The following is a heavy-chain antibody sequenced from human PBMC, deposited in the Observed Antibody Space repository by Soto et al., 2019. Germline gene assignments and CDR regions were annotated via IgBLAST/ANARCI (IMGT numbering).Heavy chain of an antibody. D-gene: IGHD3-22*01. CDR2: IYYSGRT. Sequence: SQTLSLTCTVSGGSITSDDYYWSWIRQPPGKGLEWIGYIYYSGRTHYNPSLESRLTISVDTSKNQFSLKLTSVTAADTAMYYCCRDDKPGDWFDPWGQGTLLTVSS. CDR1: GGSITSDDYY. J-gene: IGHJ5*02. CDR3: CRDDKPGDWFDP. V-gene: IGHV4-30-4*01.